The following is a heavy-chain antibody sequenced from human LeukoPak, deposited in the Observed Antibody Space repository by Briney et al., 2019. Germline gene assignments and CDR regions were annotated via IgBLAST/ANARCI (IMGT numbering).Heavy chain of an antibody. V-gene: IGHV1-24*01. CDR2: FDLEDGET. CDR1: GYTLTELS. D-gene: IGHD5-12*01. CDR3: ATEKHVDIVATGEAFDI. J-gene: IGHJ3*02. Sequence: ASVKVSYKVSGYTLTELSMHWVRQAPGKGLEWMGGFDLEDGETLYAQKFQGRVTMTEDTSTDAAYMELSSLRSEDTAVYYCATEKHVDIVATGEAFDIRGQGTMVTVSS.